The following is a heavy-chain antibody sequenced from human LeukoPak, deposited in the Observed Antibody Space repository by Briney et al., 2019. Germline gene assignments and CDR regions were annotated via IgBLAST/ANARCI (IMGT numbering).Heavy chain of an antibody. CDR2: INHSGRT. V-gene: IGHV4-4*02. CDR1: SGSISSSNW. CDR3: ARGVVVDLFDP. D-gene: IGHD2-15*01. J-gene: IGHJ5*02. Sequence: SGTLSLTCAVSSGSISSSNWWSWVRQPPGKGLEWIGEINHSGRTNYNPSLKSRVTISVDTSKNQFSLKLSSVTAADTAVYYCARGVVVDLFDPWGQGTLVTVSS.